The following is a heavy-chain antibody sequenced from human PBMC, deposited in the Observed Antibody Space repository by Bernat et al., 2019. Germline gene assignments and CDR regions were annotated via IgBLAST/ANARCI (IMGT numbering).Heavy chain of an antibody. CDR3: ATDGDCGTTSCYTLVLGMDV. V-gene: IGHV3-74*01. CDR2: INSDGSST. Sequence: EVQLVESGGGLVQPGGSLRLSCAASGFTFSSYWMHWVRQAPGKGLVWVSRINSDGSSTSYADSVKGRFTISRDNAKNTLYLQMNSLRAEDTAVYYCATDGDCGTTSCYTLVLGMDVWGQGTTVTVSS. D-gene: IGHD2-2*02. CDR1: GFTFSSYW. J-gene: IGHJ6*02.